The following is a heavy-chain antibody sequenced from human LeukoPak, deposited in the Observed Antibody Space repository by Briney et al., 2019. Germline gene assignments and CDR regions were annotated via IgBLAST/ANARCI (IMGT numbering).Heavy chain of an antibody. J-gene: IGHJ5*02. CDR3: ARXQXXQYTSTWDNWFDP. CDR1: GFPFSSYE. V-gene: IGHV3-48*03. Sequence: PGGSLRLSCAASGFPFSSYEMNWVRQAPGKRLQWVSYISSSGNKIYYAASVKGRFTISRDNAKNSLYLQIDSLRAEDTAVYYCARXQXXQYTSTWDNWFDPWGQGTQVTVSS. D-gene: IGHD2-2*01. CDR2: ISSSGNKI.